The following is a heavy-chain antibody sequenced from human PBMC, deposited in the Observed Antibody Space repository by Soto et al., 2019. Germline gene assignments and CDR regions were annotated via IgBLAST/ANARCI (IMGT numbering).Heavy chain of an antibody. D-gene: IGHD3-10*01. Sequence: QVQLQESGPGLVKPSETLSLTCTVSGGSISSYYWTWIRQPPGKGLEWIGVMYNSGSTHYNPSIKSRATISLXTXKXXSSLNITSVTSADPAVYYCATMGYHYFSGSYPLDDWGQGTLGTVSS. CDR3: ATMGYHYFSGSYPLDD. V-gene: IGHV4-4*08. J-gene: IGHJ4*01. CDR2: MYNSGST. CDR1: GGSISSYY.